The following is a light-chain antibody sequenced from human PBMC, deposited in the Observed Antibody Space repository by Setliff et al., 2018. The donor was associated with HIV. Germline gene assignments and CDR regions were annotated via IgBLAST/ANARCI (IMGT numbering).Light chain of an antibody. V-gene: IGLV7-46*01. CDR3: LLYHSGTQI. Sequence: QAVVTQEPSLTVSPGGTVTLTCGSSTGTVTSGHYPYWIQQKPGQAPKTLIFDTSDKHSWTPARFSGSLLGGKAALTLSGAQPEDEAEYYCLLYHSGTQIFGGGTQLTVL. CDR2: DTS. CDR1: TGTVTSGHY. J-gene: IGLJ2*01.